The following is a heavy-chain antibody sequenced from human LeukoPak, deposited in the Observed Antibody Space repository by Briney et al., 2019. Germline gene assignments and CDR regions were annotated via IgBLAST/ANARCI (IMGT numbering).Heavy chain of an antibody. Sequence: SETLSLTCTVSGGSISSGDYYWSWIRQPPGKGLEWIGEINHSGSTNYNPSLKSRVTISVDTSKNQFSLKLSSVTAADTAVYYCARGRAEWLAPDLDYWGQGTLVTVPS. V-gene: IGHV4-39*07. D-gene: IGHD6-19*01. J-gene: IGHJ4*02. CDR2: INHSGST. CDR3: ARGRAEWLAPDLDY. CDR1: GGSISSGDYY.